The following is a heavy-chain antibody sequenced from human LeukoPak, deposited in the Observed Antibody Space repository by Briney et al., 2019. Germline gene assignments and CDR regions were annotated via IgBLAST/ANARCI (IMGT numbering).Heavy chain of an antibody. J-gene: IGHJ3*02. V-gene: IGHV4-59*08. Sequence: PSETLSLTCTVSGGSISSYYWSWIRQPPGKGLEWIGYIYYSGSTNYNPSLKSRVTISVDTSKNQFSLKLSSVTAADTAVYYCARDKLGTKWSFDIWGQGTMVTVSS. CDR3: ARDKLGTKWSFDI. CDR1: GGSISSYY. D-gene: IGHD2-8*01. CDR2: IYYSGST.